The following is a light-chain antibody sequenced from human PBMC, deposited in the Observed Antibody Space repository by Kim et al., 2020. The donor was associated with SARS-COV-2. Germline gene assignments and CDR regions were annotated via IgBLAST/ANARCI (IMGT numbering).Light chain of an antibody. CDR1: SSDVGGYNY. CDR3: SSYTTYSTWV. Sequence: GRSIAISCTGTSSDVGGYNYVSWYQQHPGKAPKLIIYDITARPSGVSNRFSGSKSGSTASLTISGLQAEDEADYYCSSYTTYSTWVFGGGTQLTVL. CDR2: DIT. V-gene: IGLV2-14*04. J-gene: IGLJ3*02.